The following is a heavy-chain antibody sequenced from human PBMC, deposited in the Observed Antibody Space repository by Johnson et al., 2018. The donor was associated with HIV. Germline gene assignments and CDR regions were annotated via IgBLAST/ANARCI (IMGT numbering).Heavy chain of an antibody. D-gene: IGHD2-15*01. J-gene: IGHJ3*02. V-gene: IGHV3-30*18. CDR1: GFTFSNFG. CDR2: ISYDGSNK. Sequence: VQLVESGGGVVQPGRSLRLSCATSGFTFSNFGMHWVRQAPGQGLEWVAVISYDGSNKYYADSVKGRFTITRDNSKNTLYLQMNSLRAEDTAVYYCAKAGQMVAATSAFDIWGQGTMVTVSS. CDR3: AKAGQMVAATSAFDI.